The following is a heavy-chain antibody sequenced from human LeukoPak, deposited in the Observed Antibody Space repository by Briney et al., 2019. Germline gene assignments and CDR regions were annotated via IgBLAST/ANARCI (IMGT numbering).Heavy chain of an antibody. J-gene: IGHJ3*02. CDR2: IYPGDSDT. V-gene: IGHV5-51*01. D-gene: IGHD3-22*01. CDR3: ARVATSGYHFNM. Sequence: GESLKISCKAFGYSFSTNWIGWVRQMSGKGLEWMGIIYPGDSDTRYRPSCQGQVTISADKSTTTAYLQWSSLKASDTAIYYCARVATSGYHFNMWGQGTMVTVSS. CDR1: GYSFSTNW.